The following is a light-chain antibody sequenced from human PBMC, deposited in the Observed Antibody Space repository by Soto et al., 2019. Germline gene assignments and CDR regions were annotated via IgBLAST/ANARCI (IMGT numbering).Light chain of an antibody. CDR3: AAWDGSLNGVV. V-gene: IGLV1-44*01. CDR1: GSNIGSNT. CDR2: SNN. Sequence: QPVLTQPPSASETPGQRVTISCSGSGSNIGSNTVNWYQQVPGTAPKLLIYSNNQRPSGVPARVSGSKSGTSASLAISDLQSEDEADYYCAAWDGSLNGVVFGGGTKLTVL. J-gene: IGLJ2*01.